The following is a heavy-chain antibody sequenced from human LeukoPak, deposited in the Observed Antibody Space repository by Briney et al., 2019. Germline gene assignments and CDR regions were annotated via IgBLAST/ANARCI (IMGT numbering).Heavy chain of an antibody. CDR1: GFDFGAHE. J-gene: IGHJ1*01. CDR3: VRASQGYFQN. CDR2: IRNKAHTFST. V-gene: IGHV3-72*01. Sequence: GGSLRLSCAASGFDFGAHEMDWVRQAPGKGLEWVGRIRNKAHTFSTEYAASVRGRFTVSRDDSMNSLSLQMNSLRSEDTAVYYCVRASQGYFQNWGQGTLVTVSS.